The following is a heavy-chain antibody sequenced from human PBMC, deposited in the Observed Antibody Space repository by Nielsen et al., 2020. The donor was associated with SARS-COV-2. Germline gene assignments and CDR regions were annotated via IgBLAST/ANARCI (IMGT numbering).Heavy chain of an antibody. D-gene: IGHD3-22*01. CDR1: GYTFTSYA. V-gene: IGHV7-4-1*02. J-gene: IGHJ4*02. Sequence: ASVKVSCKASGYTFTSYAMHWVRQAPGQGLEWMGWINTNTGNPTYAQGFTGRFVFSLDTSVSTAYLQISSLKAEDTAVYYCAREYIDYDSSGYYENGFDYWGQGTLVTVSS. CDR2: INTNTGNP. CDR3: AREYIDYDSSGYYENGFDY.